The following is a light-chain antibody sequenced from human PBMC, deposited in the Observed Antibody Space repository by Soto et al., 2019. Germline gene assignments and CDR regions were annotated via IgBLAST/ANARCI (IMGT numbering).Light chain of an antibody. Sequence: QSALTQPASVSGSPGQSITISCTGTSSDVGGYNYVSWYQQHPGKAPKLMIYHVTNRPSGVSDRFSGSKSGNTASLTIPGLQAEDEADYYCSSYTSSTTDVFGTGTKVTVL. CDR3: SSYTSSTTDV. V-gene: IGLV2-14*01. CDR1: SSDVGGYNY. CDR2: HVT. J-gene: IGLJ1*01.